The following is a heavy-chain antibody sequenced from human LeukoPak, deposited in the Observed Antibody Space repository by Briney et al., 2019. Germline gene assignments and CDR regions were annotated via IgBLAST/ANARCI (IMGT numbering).Heavy chain of an antibody. CDR2: INPNSGGT. CDR3: ARDTLAKVVLDAFDI. D-gene: IGHD2-15*01. V-gene: IGHV1-2*02. J-gene: IGHJ3*02. Sequence: ASVKVSCKASGYTFTGYYMHWVRQAPGQGLEWMGWINPNSGGTNYAQKFQGRVTMTRDTSISTAYMELSRLRSDDTAVYDCARDTLAKVVLDAFDIWGQGTMVTVSS. CDR1: GYTFTGYY.